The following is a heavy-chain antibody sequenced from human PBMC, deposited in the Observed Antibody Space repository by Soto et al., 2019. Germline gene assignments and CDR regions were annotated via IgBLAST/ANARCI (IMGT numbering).Heavy chain of an antibody. Sequence: ASVKVSCKASGYTFTGYYMHWVRQAPGQGLEWMGWINPNSGGTNYAQKFQGRVTMTRDTSISTAYMELSRLRSDDTAVDYCERVLEEDLFGWCEPWGQGKVVTVS. J-gene: IGHJ5*02. CDR1: GYTFTGYY. CDR3: ERVLEEDLFGWCEP. D-gene: IGHD3-10*02. V-gene: IGHV1-2*02. CDR2: INPNSGGT.